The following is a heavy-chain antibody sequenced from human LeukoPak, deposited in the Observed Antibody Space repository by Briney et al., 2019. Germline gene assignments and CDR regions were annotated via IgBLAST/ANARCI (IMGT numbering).Heavy chain of an antibody. CDR3: ARGRHPGPTWISEY. CDR2: MNPNSGNT. D-gene: IGHD5-12*01. Sequence: GASVKVSCKAFEYTFTSYDINWVQQATGQGLEWMGWMNPNSGNTGYAQKFQGRVTMTRNTSISTAYMELSSLTSEDTAVYYCARGRHPGPTWISEYWGQGTLVTVSS. V-gene: IGHV1-8*01. CDR1: EYTFTSYD. J-gene: IGHJ4*02.